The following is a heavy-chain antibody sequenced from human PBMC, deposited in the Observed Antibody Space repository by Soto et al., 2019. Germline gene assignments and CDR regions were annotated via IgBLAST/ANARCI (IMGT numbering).Heavy chain of an antibody. CDR3: VKDYYRDRGYYYALGV. V-gene: IGHV3-23*01. CDR1: GFTFTNYA. D-gene: IGHD3-10*01. Sequence: GGSLRLSCAASGFTFTNYAVSWVRQAPGKGLEWVSSISSSDISTYYAGSVKGRSTISRDNSKNTLYLQMNSLRAEDTAVYYCVKDYYRDRGYYYALGVCGKLTTVTV. CDR2: ISSSDIST. J-gene: IGHJ6*01.